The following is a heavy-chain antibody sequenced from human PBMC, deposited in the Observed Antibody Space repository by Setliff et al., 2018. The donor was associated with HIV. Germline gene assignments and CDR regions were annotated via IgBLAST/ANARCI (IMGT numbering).Heavy chain of an antibody. CDR3: AKETYSSGHFFFDY. Sequence: PGGSLRLSCAASGFTFSNAWMNWVRQAPGKGLERVAFIQYDGSNKYYADSVRGRFTISRDNSKNTLYLQMDSLRAEDTAVYYCAKETYSSGHFFFDYWGQGTLVTVSS. D-gene: IGHD6-19*01. CDR1: GFTFSNAW. J-gene: IGHJ4*02. V-gene: IGHV3-30*02. CDR2: IQYDGSNK.